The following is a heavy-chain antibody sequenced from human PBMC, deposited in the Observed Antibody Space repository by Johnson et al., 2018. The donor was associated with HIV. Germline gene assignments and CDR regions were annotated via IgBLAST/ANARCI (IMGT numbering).Heavy chain of an antibody. CDR3: AKCFWGSSLIDVFDM. Sequence: QVQLVESGGGVVQPGRSLRLSCAASGFTFSSYDMHWVRQATGKGLEWVSNINWNGGDTGYADSVKGRFTISRDNSKNTLYLQMNSLRAEDTAVYYCAKCFWGSSLIDVFDMWGQGTMVTVSS. J-gene: IGHJ3*02. V-gene: IGHV3-NL1*01. CDR1: GFTFSSYD. D-gene: IGHD6-13*01. CDR2: INWNGGDT.